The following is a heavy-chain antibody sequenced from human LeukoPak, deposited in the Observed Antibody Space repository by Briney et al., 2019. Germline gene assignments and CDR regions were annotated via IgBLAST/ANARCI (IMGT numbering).Heavy chain of an antibody. J-gene: IGHJ5*02. CDR3: ARDLSPYYYDSSGPTGWFDP. Sequence: GASVKVSCKASGYTFTSYGISWVRQAPGQGLEWMGWISAYNGNTNYAQKLQGRVTMTTDTSTSTAYMELRSLRSDDTAVYYCARDLSPYYYDSSGPTGWFDPWGQGTLVTVSS. CDR1: GYTFTSYG. V-gene: IGHV1-18*01. CDR2: ISAYNGNT. D-gene: IGHD3-22*01.